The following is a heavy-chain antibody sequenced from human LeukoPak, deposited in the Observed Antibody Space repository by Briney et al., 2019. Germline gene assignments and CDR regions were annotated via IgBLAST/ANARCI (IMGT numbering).Heavy chain of an antibody. CDR2: ISAYNGNT. CDR3: ARDREQWLAPDDAFDI. D-gene: IGHD6-19*01. J-gene: IGHJ3*02. V-gene: IGHV1-18*01. Sequence: ASVKVSCKASRYTFTSYGISWVRQAPGQGLEWMGWISAYNGNTNYAQKLQGRVTMTTDTSTSTAYMELRSLRSDDTAVYYCARDREQWLAPDDAFDIWGQGTMVTVSS. CDR1: RYTFTSYG.